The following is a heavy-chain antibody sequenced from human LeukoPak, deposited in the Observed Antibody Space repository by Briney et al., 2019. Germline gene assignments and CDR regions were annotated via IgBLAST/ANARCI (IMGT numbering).Heavy chain of an antibody. CDR2: IYYSGST. J-gene: IGHJ3*02. CDR1: GGSISSYY. V-gene: IGHV4-59*01. D-gene: IGHD3-22*01. CDR3: ARGTYYYDSSGSYGAFDI. Sequence: SETLSLTCTVSGGSISSYYWSWIRQPPGKGLEWIGYIYYSGSTNYNPSLKSRVTISVDTSKNQFSLKLSSVTAADTAVYYCARGTYYYDSSGSYGAFDIWGQGTMVTVSS.